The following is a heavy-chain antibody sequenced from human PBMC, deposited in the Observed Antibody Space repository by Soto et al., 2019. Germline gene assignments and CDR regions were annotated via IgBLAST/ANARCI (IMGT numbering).Heavy chain of an antibody. Sequence: SETLSLTCTVSGVSILDSTYYWAWIRQPPGKGLEWIGYIFYSGSTNYNPSLKSRVTISVDTSKNQFSLKLSSVTAADTAVYYCARRYSSSLDFWGQGTLVTVSS. V-gene: IGHV4-61*05. D-gene: IGHD6-13*01. CDR2: IFYSGST. CDR3: ARRYSSSLDF. J-gene: IGHJ4*02. CDR1: GVSILDSTYY.